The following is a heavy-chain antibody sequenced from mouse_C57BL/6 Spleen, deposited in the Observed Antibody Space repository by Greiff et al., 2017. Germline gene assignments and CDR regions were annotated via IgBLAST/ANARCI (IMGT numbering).Heavy chain of an antibody. J-gene: IGHJ1*03. CDR1: GYSFTGYY. D-gene: IGHD2-3*01. CDR3: ARRDGYYRYFDV. CDR2: INPSTGGT. V-gene: IGHV1-42*01. Sequence: EVKLQESGPELVKPGASVKISCKASGYSFTGYYMNWVKQSPEKSLEWIGEINPSTGGTTYNQKFKAKATLTVDKSSSTAYMQLKSLTSEDSAVYYCARRDGYYRYFDVWGTGTTVTVSS.